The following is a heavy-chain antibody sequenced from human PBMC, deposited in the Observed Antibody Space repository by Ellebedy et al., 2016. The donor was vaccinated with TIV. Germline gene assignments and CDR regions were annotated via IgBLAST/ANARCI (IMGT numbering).Heavy chain of an antibody. CDR2: ISYDGSNK. CDR3: ARAAEYYDGSAYYPHYFDY. V-gene: IGHV3-30-3*01. J-gene: IGHJ4*02. Sequence: GESLKISXAASGFTFSSYAMHWVRQAPGKGLEWVAVISYDGSNKYYADSVKGRFTISRDNSKNTLYLQMNSLRAEDTALYHCARAAEYYDGSAYYPHYFDYWGQGILVTVSA. CDR1: GFTFSSYA. D-gene: IGHD3-22*01.